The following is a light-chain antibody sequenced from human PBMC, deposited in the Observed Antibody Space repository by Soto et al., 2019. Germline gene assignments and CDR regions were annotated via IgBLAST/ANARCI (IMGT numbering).Light chain of an antibody. CDR1: QSVTSN. J-gene: IGKJ1*01. CDR3: QQYNKGPVT. CDR2: GAS. Sequence: DIVMTQCPVSLPVTPGEPATLSCRASQSVTSNLAWYQQKLGQAPRLLIYGASTRATGIAARFSGSGSGTEFTLTISSLQSEDFGVYYCQQYNKGPVTFGQGTKVDI. V-gene: IGKV3-15*01.